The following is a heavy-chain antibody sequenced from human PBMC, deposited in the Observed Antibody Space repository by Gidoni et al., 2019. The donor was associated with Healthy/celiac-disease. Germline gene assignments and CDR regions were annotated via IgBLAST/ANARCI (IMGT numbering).Heavy chain of an antibody. CDR3: ARIYGSGSYYNVPTDY. CDR2: ISYDGSNK. Sequence: QVQLVESGGGVVQPGRSLRLSCAASGFTFSSYAMHWVRQAPGKGLEWVAVISYDGSNKYYADCVKGRFTISRDNSKNTLYLQMNSLRAEDTAVYYCARIYGSGSYYNVPTDYWGQGTLVTVSS. V-gene: IGHV3-30-3*01. D-gene: IGHD3-10*01. J-gene: IGHJ4*02. CDR1: GFTFSSYA.